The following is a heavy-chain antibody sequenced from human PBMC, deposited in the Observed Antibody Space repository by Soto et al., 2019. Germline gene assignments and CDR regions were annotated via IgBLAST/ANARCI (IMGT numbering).Heavy chain of an antibody. CDR1: GFTFSSYS. D-gene: IGHD5-12*01. Sequence: EVQLVESGGGLVKPGGSLRLSCAASGFTFSSYSMNWVRQAPGKGLEWVSSISSSSSYIYYADSVKGRFTISRDNAKTSLDLQMNSLRAEDTAVYYCARDASGYSGYDSAFDYWGQGTLVTVSS. CDR2: ISSSSSYI. J-gene: IGHJ4*02. CDR3: ARDASGYSGYDSAFDY. V-gene: IGHV3-21*01.